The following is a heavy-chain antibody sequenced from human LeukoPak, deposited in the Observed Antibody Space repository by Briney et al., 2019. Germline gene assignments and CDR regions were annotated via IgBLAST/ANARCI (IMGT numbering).Heavy chain of an antibody. CDR1: GFTFSSYS. CDR2: ISSSSSYI. D-gene: IGHD3-3*01. J-gene: IGHJ6*03. Sequence: PGGSLRLSCAASGFTFSSYSMNWVRQAPGKGLEWVSSISSSSSYIYYADSVKGRFTISRDNAKNSLYLQMNSLRAEDTAVYYCASPPHWSGLYDTGYMDVWGKGTTVTVSS. V-gene: IGHV3-21*01. CDR3: ASPPHWSGLYDTGYMDV.